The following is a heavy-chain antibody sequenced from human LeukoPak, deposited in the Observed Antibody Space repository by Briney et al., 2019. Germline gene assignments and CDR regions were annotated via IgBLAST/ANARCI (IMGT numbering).Heavy chain of an antibody. J-gene: IGHJ6*03. Sequence: PSETLSLTCIVSGGSISSSSYYWGWIRQPPGKGLEWIGEINHSGSTNYNPSLKSRVTISVDTSKNQFSLKLSSVTAADTAVYYCARGYSSSWYFSYYYYYYMDVWGKGTTVTVSS. CDR2: INHSGST. D-gene: IGHD6-13*01. CDR3: ARGYSSSWYFSYYYYYYMDV. CDR1: GGSISSSSYY. V-gene: IGHV4-39*07.